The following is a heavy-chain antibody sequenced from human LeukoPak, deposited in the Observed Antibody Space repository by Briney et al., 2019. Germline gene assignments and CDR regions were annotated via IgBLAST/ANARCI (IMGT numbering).Heavy chain of an antibody. J-gene: IGHJ4*02. Sequence: PSETLSLTCTVPGGSISSYYWSWIRQPPGKGLECIGYISYSGSTSYNPSLKSRVTISLDASKNQFSLKLSSVTAADTAVYYCARLKGRGLFDYWGQGALVTVSS. D-gene: IGHD3-22*01. CDR1: GGSISSYY. V-gene: IGHV4-59*08. CDR2: ISYSGST. CDR3: ARLKGRGLFDY.